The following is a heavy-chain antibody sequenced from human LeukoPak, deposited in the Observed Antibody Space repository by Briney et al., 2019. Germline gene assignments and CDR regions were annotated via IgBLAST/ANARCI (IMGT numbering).Heavy chain of an antibody. CDR1: GASLSGYY. J-gene: IGHJ3*02. Sequence: SETLSLTCAVSGASLSGYYWSWIRQSPGKGLEWFGEINHGGFTNYNPSLKSRVTISVDTSGNQIALRLSSLTAADTAVYFCARSHLWPSGTFDIWGQGTVVAVSS. D-gene: IGHD5-18*01. CDR3: ARSHLWPSGTFDI. V-gene: IGHV4-34*01. CDR2: INHGGFT.